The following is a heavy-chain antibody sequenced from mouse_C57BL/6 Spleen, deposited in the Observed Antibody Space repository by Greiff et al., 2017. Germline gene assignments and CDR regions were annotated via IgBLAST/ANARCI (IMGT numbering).Heavy chain of an antibody. CDR1: GFTFSDYG. Sequence: EVMLVESGGGLVKPGGSLKLSCAASGFTFSDYGMHWVRQAPEKGLEWVAYISSGSSTIYYADTVKGRFTISRDNAKNTLFLQMTSLRSEDTAMYYWASYDGYYNWYFDVWGTGTTVTVSS. CDR2: ISSGSSTI. CDR3: ASYDGYYNWYFDV. D-gene: IGHD2-3*01. V-gene: IGHV5-17*01. J-gene: IGHJ1*03.